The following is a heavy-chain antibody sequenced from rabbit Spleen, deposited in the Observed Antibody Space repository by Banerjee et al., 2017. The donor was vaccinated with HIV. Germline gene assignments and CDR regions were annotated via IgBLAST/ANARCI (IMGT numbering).Heavy chain of an antibody. J-gene: IGHJ4*01. D-gene: IGHD1-1*01. CDR1: RFSFSDRDV. Sequence: QEQLVESGGGLVQPEGSLTLTCKASRFSFSDRDVMCWVRQAPGKGLEWIACINAATAKPVYATWAKGRFTISRTSSTTVTLRMTSLTAADTATYFCARDLVGVIGWNFYLWGPGTLVTVS. CDR2: INAATAKP. CDR3: ARDLVGVIGWNFYL. V-gene: IGHV1S45*01.